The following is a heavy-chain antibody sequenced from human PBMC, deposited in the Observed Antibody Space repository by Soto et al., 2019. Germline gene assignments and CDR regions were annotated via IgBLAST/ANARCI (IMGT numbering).Heavy chain of an antibody. Sequence: EVQLVESGGGLVQRGGSLRLSCAASGSIFSNYWMSWVRQAPGKGLEWLANIHTDGSDKYYVESVQGRFPISSDSAQCSLFLHLDSPRVEDTAVYYCPRRGVTFSECKWWGQGTLDTVPS. CDR1: GSIFSNYW. V-gene: IGHV3-7*01. CDR3: PRRGVTFSECKW. J-gene: IGHJ4*02. CDR2: IHTDGSDK. D-gene: IGHD3-3*02.